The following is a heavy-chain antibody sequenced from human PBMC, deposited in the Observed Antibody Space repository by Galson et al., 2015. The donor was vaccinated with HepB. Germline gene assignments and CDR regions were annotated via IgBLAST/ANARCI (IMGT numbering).Heavy chain of an antibody. CDR3: AKSDGTGYRRD. Sequence: SLRLSCAASGFSFSSHWMSWVRQAPGKGLEWVANIGPDGSEKYVDSVKGRFTTSRDNAKNSLNLQMNGLRVEDTAVYYCAKSDGTGYRRDWGQGTLVTVSS. CDR1: GFSFSSHW. V-gene: IGHV3-7*03. CDR2: IGPDGSEK. J-gene: IGHJ4*02. D-gene: IGHD3-9*01.